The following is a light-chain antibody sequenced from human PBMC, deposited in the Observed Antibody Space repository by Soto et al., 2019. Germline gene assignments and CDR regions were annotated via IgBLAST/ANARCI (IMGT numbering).Light chain of an antibody. CDR1: SGHSTYI. J-gene: IGLJ1*01. V-gene: IGLV4-60*02. Sequence: QLVLAQSSSASASLGSSVRLTCTLSSGHSTYIIAWHQQQPGKAPRYLMNLEGSGSYNKGSGVPDRFSGSSSGADRYLTISNLQFEDEADYYCETWDTNTRVFGTGTKVTVL. CDR2: LEGSGSY. CDR3: ETWDTNTRV.